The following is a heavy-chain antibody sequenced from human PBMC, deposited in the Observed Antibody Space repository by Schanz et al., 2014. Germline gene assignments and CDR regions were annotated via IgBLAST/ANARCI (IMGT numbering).Heavy chain of an antibody. CDR2: LSSDSRPV. Sequence: EVQLVESGGGLVKPGGSLRLSCAASGFSFSDYSMSWVRQSPGKGLEWVSFLSSDSRPVYYVESAKGRFTISRDNAKNSLYLQMDSLRADDTAVYYCARDGIAATTDFEYWGQGVLVTVSS. D-gene: IGHD1-1*01. CDR1: GFSFSDYS. V-gene: IGHV3-21*01. J-gene: IGHJ4*02. CDR3: ARDGIAATTDFEY.